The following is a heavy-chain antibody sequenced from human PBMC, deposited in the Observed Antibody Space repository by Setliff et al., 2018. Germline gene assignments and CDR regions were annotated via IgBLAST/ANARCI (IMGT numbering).Heavy chain of an antibody. CDR1: GDSISRSTYY. D-gene: IGHD2-21*01. V-gene: IGHV4-39*02. J-gene: IGHJ6*03. CDR2: VDHSGNT. Sequence: SETLSLTCTVSGDSISRSTYYWGWIRQSPGKGLDWIGTVDHSGNTFYNPSLKSRVTISVDTSKNQFSLKLTSVSSLTSEDTAVYYCAREGVHTWSSTDYHYYMDVWGRGTTVTVSS. CDR3: AREGVHTWSSTDYHYYMDV.